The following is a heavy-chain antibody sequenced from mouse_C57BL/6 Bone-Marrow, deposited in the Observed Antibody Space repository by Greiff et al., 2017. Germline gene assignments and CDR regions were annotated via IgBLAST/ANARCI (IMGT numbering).Heavy chain of an antibody. J-gene: IGHJ1*03. V-gene: IGHV8-12*01. Sequence: VKLMESGPGILQSSQTLSLTCSFSGFSLSTSGMGVSWIRQPSGKGLEWLAHIYWDDDKRYNPSLKSRLTSSKDTSRNQVFLKITSVDTADTATYYCARRDYYGGSFWCFDVWGTGTTVTVSS. CDR2: IYWDDDK. D-gene: IGHD1-1*01. CDR1: GFSLSTSGMG. CDR3: ARRDYYGGSFWCFDV.